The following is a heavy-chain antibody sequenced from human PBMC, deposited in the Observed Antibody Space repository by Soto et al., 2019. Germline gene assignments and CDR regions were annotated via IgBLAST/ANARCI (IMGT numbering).Heavy chain of an antibody. Sequence: ASLKVSCEVSGYTLTELSMHWVRQAPGKGLDWMGGFYPEDGETIYAQKFQGRVTMTEDTSTDTAYMELSSLRSEDTAVYYCATDWRDYDILTGPRDYGMDVWGQGTTVTVSS. CDR2: FYPEDGET. CDR3: ATDWRDYDILTGPRDYGMDV. J-gene: IGHJ6*02. CDR1: GYTLTELS. V-gene: IGHV1-24*01. D-gene: IGHD3-9*01.